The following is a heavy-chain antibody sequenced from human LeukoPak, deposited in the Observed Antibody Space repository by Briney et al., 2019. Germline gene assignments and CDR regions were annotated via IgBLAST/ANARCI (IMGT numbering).Heavy chain of an antibody. D-gene: IGHD5-24*01. Sequence: SQTLSLTCTVSGGSISGGGYYWSWIRQPPGKGLEWIGYIYHSGSTYYNPSLKSRVTISVDRSKNQFSLKLSSVTAADTAVYYCASRRAHFDYWGQGTLVTVSS. CDR3: ASRRAHFDY. J-gene: IGHJ4*02. V-gene: IGHV4-30-2*01. CDR1: GGSISGGGYY. CDR2: IYHSGST.